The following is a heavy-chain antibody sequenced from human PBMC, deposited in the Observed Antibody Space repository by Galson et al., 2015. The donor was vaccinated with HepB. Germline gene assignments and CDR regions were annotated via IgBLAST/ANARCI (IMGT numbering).Heavy chain of an antibody. CDR2: IKQDGSEK. CDR1: GFTFSSYW. D-gene: IGHD3-22*01. V-gene: IGHV3-7*03. Sequence: SLRLSCAASGFTFSSYWMSWVRQAPGKGLEWVANIKQDGSEKYYVDSVKGRFTISRDNAKNSLYLQMNSLRAEDTAVYYCARDSYYYDSSGLYYWGQGTLVTVSS. J-gene: IGHJ4*02. CDR3: ARDSYYYDSSGLYY.